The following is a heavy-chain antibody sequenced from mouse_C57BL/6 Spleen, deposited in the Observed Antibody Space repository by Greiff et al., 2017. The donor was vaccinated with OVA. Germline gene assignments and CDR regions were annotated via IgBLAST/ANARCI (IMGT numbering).Heavy chain of an antibody. CDR1: GYTFTGYW. CDR2: ILPGSGCT. V-gene: IGHV1-9*01. Sequence: VQLQESGAELMKPGASVKLSCKATGYTFTGYWIEWVKQRPGHGLEWIGEILPGSGCTNYNEKFKGKATFTADTSSNTAYMQLSSLTTEDSAIDYCARRARDYFDDWGKGTTLTVSS. J-gene: IGHJ2*01. CDR3: ARRARDYFDD. D-gene: IGHD3-1*01.